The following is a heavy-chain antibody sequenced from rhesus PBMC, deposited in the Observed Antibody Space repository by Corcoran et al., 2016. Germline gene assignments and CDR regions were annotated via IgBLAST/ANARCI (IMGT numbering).Heavy chain of an antibody. CDR3: ARVGTTFDY. J-gene: IGHJ4*01. Sequence: QVQLQESGPGLVKPSETLSLTCAVSGYSISSGYGWSWTRQPPGKGREWIGYFGGSSGSTHSNPSLKSRVTISKDTSKNQFSLKLSSVTAADTAVYYCARVGTTFDYWGQGVLVTVSS. V-gene: IGHV4-127*01. CDR1: GYSISSGYG. CDR2: FGGSSGST. D-gene: IGHD1-26*01.